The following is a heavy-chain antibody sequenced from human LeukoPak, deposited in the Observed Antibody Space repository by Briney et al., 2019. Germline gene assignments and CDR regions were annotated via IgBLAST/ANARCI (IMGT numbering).Heavy chain of an antibody. V-gene: IGHV3-23*01. CDR3: AKQLYQLLNNWFDP. Sequence: GGSLRLSCAASGFTFSSYAMSWVRQAPGKGLEWVSAISGSGGSTYYADSVKGRFTISRDNSKNTLYLQMNSLRAEDTAVYCCAKQLYQLLNNWFDPWGQGTLVTVSS. D-gene: IGHD2-2*01. J-gene: IGHJ5*02. CDR2: ISGSGGST. CDR1: GFTFSSYA.